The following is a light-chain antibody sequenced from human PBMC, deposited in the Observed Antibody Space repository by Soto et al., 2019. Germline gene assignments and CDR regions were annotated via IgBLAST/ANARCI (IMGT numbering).Light chain of an antibody. Sequence: EIVLTQSPATLSLSPGERATLSCRASQSVGGYLDWYQQKPGQAPRLLIYDASNRASGIPARFSGSGSGTDFTLNISSLEPEDLAVYYCQQRINWPPLPFGGGPKVEIK. CDR3: QQRINWPPLP. CDR1: QSVGGY. CDR2: DAS. V-gene: IGKV3-11*01. J-gene: IGKJ4*02.